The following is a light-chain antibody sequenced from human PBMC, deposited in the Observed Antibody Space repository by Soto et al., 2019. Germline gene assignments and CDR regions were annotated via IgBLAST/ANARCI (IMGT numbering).Light chain of an antibody. V-gene: IGKV3-11*01. Sequence: EIVLTQSPGTLSLSPGERATLSCRASQSVSNNYLAWYQQKPGQAPRLLIYDASNRATGIPARFSGSGSGTDFTLTISSLEPEDFAVYYCQQRSNWWTFGQGTKGDIK. CDR1: QSVSNNY. CDR3: QQRSNWWT. CDR2: DAS. J-gene: IGKJ1*01.